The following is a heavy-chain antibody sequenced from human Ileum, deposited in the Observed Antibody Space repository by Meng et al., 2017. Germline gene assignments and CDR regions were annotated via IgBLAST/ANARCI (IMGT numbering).Heavy chain of an antibody. CDR3: AGHTELDC. CDR1: EFTVSNDY. Sequence: EVQLVESGGGLVQPGGSLRLSCAASEFTVSNDYMRWVRQAQGKGLEWVSLIYSGGNTKYADSVKGRFTISRDNSKNTLYLQMNSLRAEDTAVYYCAGHTELDCWGQGALVTVSS. J-gene: IGHJ4*02. CDR2: IYSGGNT. V-gene: IGHV3-66*04.